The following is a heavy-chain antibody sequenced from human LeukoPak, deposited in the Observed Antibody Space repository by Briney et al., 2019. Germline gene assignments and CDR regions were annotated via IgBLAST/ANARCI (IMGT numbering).Heavy chain of an antibody. CDR3: ARDLDTVVTFAPTY. Sequence: GASVKVSCKASGYTFTSYGISWVRQAPGQGLEWMGWISAYNGNTNYAQKLQGRVTMTTDTSTSTAYMELRSLRSDDTAVYNCARDLDTVVTFAPTYWGQGTLVTVSS. D-gene: IGHD4-23*01. CDR2: ISAYNGNT. V-gene: IGHV1-18*01. CDR1: GYTFTSYG. J-gene: IGHJ4*02.